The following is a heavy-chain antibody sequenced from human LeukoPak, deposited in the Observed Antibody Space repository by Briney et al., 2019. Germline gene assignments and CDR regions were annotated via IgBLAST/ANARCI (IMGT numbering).Heavy chain of an antibody. J-gene: IGHJ5*02. V-gene: IGHV1-69*04. Sequence: ASVKASCKASGGTFSSYAISWVRQAPGQGLEWMGRIIPILGIANYAQKFQGRVTITADKSTSTAYMELSSLRSEDTAVYYCARDGDSSSWIPGWFDPWGQGTLVTVSS. D-gene: IGHD6-13*01. CDR1: GGTFSSYA. CDR2: IIPILGIA. CDR3: ARDGDSSSWIPGWFDP.